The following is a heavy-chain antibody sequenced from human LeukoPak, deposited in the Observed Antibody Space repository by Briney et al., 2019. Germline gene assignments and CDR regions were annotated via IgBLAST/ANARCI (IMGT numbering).Heavy chain of an antibody. Sequence: SETLSLTCAVYGGSFSGYYWSWIRQPPGKGLEWIGEINHSGSTNYNPSLKSRVTISVDTSKNQFSLKLSSVTAADTAVYYCARLGGLGSRRWFDPWGQGTLVTVSS. V-gene: IGHV4-34*01. J-gene: IGHJ5*02. D-gene: IGHD2-2*01. CDR1: GGSFSGYY. CDR3: ARLGGLGSRRWFDP. CDR2: INHSGST.